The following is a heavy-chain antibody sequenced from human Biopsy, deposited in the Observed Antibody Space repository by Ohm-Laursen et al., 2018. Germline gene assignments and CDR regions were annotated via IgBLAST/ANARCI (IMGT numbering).Heavy chain of an antibody. CDR3: ARASASQYYGVDV. V-gene: IGHV2-70*04. D-gene: IGHD1-26*01. CDR1: GFSFTTVGMR. J-gene: IGHJ6*02. CDR2: IDWAGDT. Sequence: TQTLTLTCTFSGFSFTTVGMRVTWIRQAPGKALEWLAHIDWAGDTRYSASLKTRLSISKDTFKDQVVLTMTDIDPVDAATYYCARASASQYYGVDVWGQGTTVTVSS.